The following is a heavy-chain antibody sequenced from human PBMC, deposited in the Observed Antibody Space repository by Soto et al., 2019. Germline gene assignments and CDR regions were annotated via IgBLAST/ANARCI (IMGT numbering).Heavy chain of an antibody. Sequence: QVQLQQWGAGLLKPSETLSLNCAVTGGSLSGYYWSWIRQPPGKGLEWIGEVKDGGHTNYSPSLRGRVTISSDTSNNQFPLRRNSVTAADTGVYYCARGQEGVVATHWDQGSLVTVSS. V-gene: IGHV4-34*01. J-gene: IGHJ4*02. D-gene: IGHD5-12*01. CDR2: VKDGGHT. CDR3: ARGQEGVVATH. CDR1: GGSLSGYY.